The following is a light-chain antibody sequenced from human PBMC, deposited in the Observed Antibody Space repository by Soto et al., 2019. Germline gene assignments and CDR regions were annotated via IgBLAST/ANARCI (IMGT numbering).Light chain of an antibody. J-gene: IGKJ2*02. CDR3: QQSCSNPRT. V-gene: IGKV1-39*01. Sequence: DIQMTQSPSSLSAAVGDSVTITCRASQTINNYLNWYQHKPGKAPKLLIYAASTLQSGVPSRFSGSGSGTDFTITISSPPPEDFATSSWQQSCSNPRTCGRGTSVDIX. CDR2: AAS. CDR1: QTINNY.